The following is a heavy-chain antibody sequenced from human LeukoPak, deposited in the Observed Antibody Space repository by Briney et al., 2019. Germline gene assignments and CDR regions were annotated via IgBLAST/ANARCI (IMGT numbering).Heavy chain of an antibody. V-gene: IGHV3-48*01. CDR1: GFTFSSYG. D-gene: IGHD5-18*01. Sequence: GGSLRLSCAASGFTFSSYGMNWVRRAPGKGLEWVSNISSSSSTIYYADSVKGRFTISRDNAKNSLYLQMNSLRAEDTAVYYCARDPLYSYGYFDYWGQGTLVTVSS. CDR3: ARDPLYSYGYFDY. CDR2: ISSSSSTI. J-gene: IGHJ4*02.